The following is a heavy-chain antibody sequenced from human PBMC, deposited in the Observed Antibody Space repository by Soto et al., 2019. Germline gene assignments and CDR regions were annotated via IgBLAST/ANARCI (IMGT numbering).Heavy chain of an antibody. CDR2: IYPGDSDT. CDR1: GYSFAGYW. V-gene: IGHV5-51*01. J-gene: IGHJ3*01. Sequence: SLKISCKGSGYSFAGYWIGWVRQMPGKGLDWTGVIYPGDSDTRYSPSFHGQVTISADKSISTAYLQWSSLKASDTAMYFCARLPGVRGVFDGFNVWGQGTMVTVSS. D-gene: IGHD3-10*01. CDR3: ARLPGVRGVFDGFNV.